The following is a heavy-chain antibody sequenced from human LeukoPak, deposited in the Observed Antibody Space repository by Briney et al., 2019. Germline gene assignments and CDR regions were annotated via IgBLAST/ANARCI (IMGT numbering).Heavy chain of an antibody. CDR3: ARALLWFGEFDY. J-gene: IGHJ4*02. D-gene: IGHD3-10*01. CDR2: IIPISGTA. V-gene: IGHV1-69*01. CDR1: GGTFSSYA. Sequence: SVKVSCKASGGTFSSYAISWVRQAPGQGLEWMGGIIPISGTANYAQKFQGRVTITADESTSTAYMELSSLRSEDTAVYYCARALLWFGEFDYWAQGTLVTVSS.